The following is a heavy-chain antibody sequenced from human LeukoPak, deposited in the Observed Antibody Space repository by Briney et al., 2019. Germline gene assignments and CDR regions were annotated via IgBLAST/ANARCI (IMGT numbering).Heavy chain of an antibody. Sequence: GGSLRLSCAASGFTFSSYGMSWVRQAPGKGLEWVSAISGSGGSTYYADSVKGRFTISRDNSKNTMYLQMNSLRAEDTAVYYCAKRIQSAMAMGYWGQGTLVTVSS. CDR3: AKRIQSAMAMGY. D-gene: IGHD5-18*01. J-gene: IGHJ4*02. CDR1: GFTFSSYG. CDR2: ISGSGGST. V-gene: IGHV3-23*01.